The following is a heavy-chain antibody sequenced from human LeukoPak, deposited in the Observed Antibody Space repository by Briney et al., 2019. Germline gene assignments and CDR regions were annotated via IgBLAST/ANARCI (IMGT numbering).Heavy chain of an antibody. CDR3: ATGSVTMVRGVIYD. CDR2: FDPDDGET. J-gene: IGHJ4*02. Sequence: ASVKVSCKVSGYTLTELSMHWVRQAPGKGLEWMGGFDPDDGETIYAQKFQGRVTMTEDTSTDTAYMELSSLRSEDTAVYYCATGSVTMVRGVIYDWGQGTLVTVSS. CDR1: GYTLTELS. V-gene: IGHV1-24*01. D-gene: IGHD3-10*01.